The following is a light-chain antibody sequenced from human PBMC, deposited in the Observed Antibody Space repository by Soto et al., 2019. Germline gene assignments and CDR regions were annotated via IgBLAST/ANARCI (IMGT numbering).Light chain of an antibody. CDR2: EVN. Sequence: QSALTQPPSASGSPGQSVAISCTGTSSDVGGYNYVSWYQQYPGKAPKLMIYEVNKRPSGVPDRFSGSKSGNTASLTVSGLQAEDEADYYCSSYAGGSNVFGTGTKVTVL. CDR1: SSDVGGYNY. CDR3: SSYAGGSNV. J-gene: IGLJ1*01. V-gene: IGLV2-8*01.